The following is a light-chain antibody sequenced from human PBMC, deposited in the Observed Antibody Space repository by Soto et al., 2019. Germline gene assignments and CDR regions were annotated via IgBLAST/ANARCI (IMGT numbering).Light chain of an antibody. CDR2: DVF. CDR3: SSLAPSYRVI. V-gene: IGLV2-11*01. Sequence: QSALTQPRSVSGSPGHSVTISCFGNSSDIGSYNSVSWYQQHPGKTPKLIIFDVFERPSGVPDRFSGSKSGNSASLTICGLQGEDESDYYCSSLAPSYRVIFGGGTKVTVL. J-gene: IGLJ2*01. CDR1: SSDIGSYNS.